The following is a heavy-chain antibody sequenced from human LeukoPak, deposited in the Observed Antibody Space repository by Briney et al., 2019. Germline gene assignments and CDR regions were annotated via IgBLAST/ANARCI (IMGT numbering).Heavy chain of an antibody. CDR1: GFIFRSYS. D-gene: IGHD3-10*01. CDR3: ARDLGGSGNYYTNDAFDI. Sequence: GGSLRLSCAASGFIFRSYSMNWVRQAPGKGLEWVSSISSSSYIYYADSVKGRFTVSRDNAKNSLYLQMNSLRAEDTAVYYCARDLGGSGNYYTNDAFDIWGQGTMVTVSS. J-gene: IGHJ3*02. CDR2: ISSSSYI. V-gene: IGHV3-21*01.